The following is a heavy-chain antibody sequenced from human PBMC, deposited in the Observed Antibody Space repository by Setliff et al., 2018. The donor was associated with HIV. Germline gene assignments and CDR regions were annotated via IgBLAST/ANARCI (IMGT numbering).Heavy chain of an antibody. CDR2: IIPIFGSI. V-gene: IGHV1-69*05. CDR1: GGTFSNYA. D-gene: IGHD5-18*01. CDR3: ARGGPGSSFGYDWFDP. Sequence: SVKVSCKASGGTFSNYAISWVRQAPGQGLEWMGGIIPIFGSINYAQKFQGRVTITTDESTSTAYMELSSLRSEDTAIYYCARGGPGSSFGYDWFDPWGQGTPVTVSS. J-gene: IGHJ5*02.